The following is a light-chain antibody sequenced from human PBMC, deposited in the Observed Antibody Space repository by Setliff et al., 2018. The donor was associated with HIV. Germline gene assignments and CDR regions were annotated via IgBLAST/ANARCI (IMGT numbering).Light chain of an antibody. V-gene: IGLV2-8*01. CDR1: SSDVGSYNY. J-gene: IGLJ1*01. CDR2: EVS. Sequence: LTQPPSASGSPGQSVTISCTGTSSDVGSYNYVSWYQQHPGKAPKVMIYEVSKRPSGVPDRFSGSKSGNTASLTVSGLQAEDEADYYCSSYAGSNNYVFGSGTKVTVL. CDR3: SSYAGSNNYV.